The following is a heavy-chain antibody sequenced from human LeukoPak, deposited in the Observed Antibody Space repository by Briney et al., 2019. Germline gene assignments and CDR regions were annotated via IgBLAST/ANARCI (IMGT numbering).Heavy chain of an antibody. D-gene: IGHD3-3*01. CDR2: IYYSGST. J-gene: IGHJ6*02. CDR3: ARFYYDFWSGYLASFGMDV. V-gene: IGHV4-31*03. CDR1: GGSISSGGYY. Sequence: PSQTLSLTCTVSGGSISSGGYYWSRIRQHPGKGLEWIGYIYYSGSTYYNPSLKSRVTISVDTSKNQFSLKLSSVTAADTAVYYCARFYYDFWSGYLASFGMDVWGQGTTVTVSS.